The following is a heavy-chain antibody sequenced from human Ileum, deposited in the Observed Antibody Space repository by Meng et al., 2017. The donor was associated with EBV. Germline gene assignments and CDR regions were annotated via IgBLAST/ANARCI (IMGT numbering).Heavy chain of an antibody. CDR3: ARSPYSGSALPFFDY. CDR1: GESFNSPDYY. V-gene: IGHV4-30-4*01. J-gene: IGHJ4*02. Sequence: SRSVLWKPSHTSPPTSTFPGESFNSPDYYWSWIRKPPEQGLEWIGYIDYSGTTYYNPSLKSRVSISGDTSNKQFALKLTSVTAADTAVYYCARSPYSGSALPFFDYWGQGSLVTVSS. D-gene: IGHD1-26*01. CDR2: IDYSGTT.